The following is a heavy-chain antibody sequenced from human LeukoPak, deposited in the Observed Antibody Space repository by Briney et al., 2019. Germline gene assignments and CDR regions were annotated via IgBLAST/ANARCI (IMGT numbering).Heavy chain of an antibody. J-gene: IGHJ5*02. Sequence: SETLSLTCTVSGGSISSYYWSWIRQPAGKGLEWIGRIYTSGSTNYNPSLKSRVTMSVDTSKNQFSLKLSSVPAADTAVYYCARDDRVAAAVSWFDPWGQGTLVTVSS. V-gene: IGHV4-4*07. CDR2: IYTSGST. D-gene: IGHD6-13*01. CDR1: GGSISSYY. CDR3: ARDDRVAAAVSWFDP.